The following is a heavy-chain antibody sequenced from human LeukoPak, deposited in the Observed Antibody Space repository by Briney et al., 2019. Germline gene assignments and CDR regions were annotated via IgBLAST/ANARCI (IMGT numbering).Heavy chain of an antibody. CDR1: GYTFTSYD. CDR3: AVTKGAYYCDSSGYYRNWFDP. CDR2: MNPNSGNT. D-gene: IGHD3-22*01. J-gene: IGHJ5*02. Sequence: ASVTVSCKASGYTFTSYDINWVRQATGQGLEWMGWMNPNSGNTGYAQKFQGRVNMTRNTPISTAYMELSSLRSEDTAVYYCAVTKGAYYCDSSGYYRNWFDPWGQGTLVTVSS. V-gene: IGHV1-8*01.